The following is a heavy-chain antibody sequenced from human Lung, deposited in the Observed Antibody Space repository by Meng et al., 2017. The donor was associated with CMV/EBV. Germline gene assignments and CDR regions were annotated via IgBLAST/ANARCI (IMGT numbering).Heavy chain of an antibody. Sequence: GASLKISCVASGFMFSSYSLHWVRQAPGKRLEWVAVTSYDGSKKEYANSVKGRFTVSRDNSKNTLYLQMNTLRADDTAVYYCARADYANYGFWSGFPAFWGQGTRVTVSS. CDR2: TSYDGSKK. D-gene: IGHD3-3*01. CDR1: GFMFSSYS. J-gene: IGHJ1*01. CDR3: ARADYANYGFWSGFPAF. V-gene: IGHV3-30*04.